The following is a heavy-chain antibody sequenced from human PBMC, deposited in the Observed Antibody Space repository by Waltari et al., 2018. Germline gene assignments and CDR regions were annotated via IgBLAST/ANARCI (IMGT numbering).Heavy chain of an antibody. CDR2: IYPGDSDT. CDR3: ARTDCTGGVCYSVWYFDL. Sequence: EVQLVQSGAEVKKPGESLKISCKGSGYSFTSYWIGWVRQMPGKGLEWMGIIYPGDSDTSYSPSYQGQVTISADKSISTAYLQWSSLKASDTAMYYCARTDCTGGVCYSVWYFDLWGRGTLVTVSS. CDR1: GYSFTSYW. J-gene: IGHJ2*01. D-gene: IGHD2-8*02. V-gene: IGHV5-51*03.